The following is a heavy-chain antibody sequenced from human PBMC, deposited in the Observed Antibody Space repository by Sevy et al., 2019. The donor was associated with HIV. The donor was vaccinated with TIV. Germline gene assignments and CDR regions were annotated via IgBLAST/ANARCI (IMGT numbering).Heavy chain of an antibody. CDR2: IYYSGST. Sequence: SETLSLTCTVSGGSISSYYWSWIRQPPGKGLEWIGYIYYSGSTNYNPSLKSRVTISVDTSKNQFSLKLSSVTAADTAGYYWARGGGGITFGGVIAIDAFDICGQGTMVTVSS. CDR1: GGSISSYY. D-gene: IGHD3-16*02. CDR3: ARGGGGITFGGVIAIDAFDI. V-gene: IGHV4-59*01. J-gene: IGHJ3*02.